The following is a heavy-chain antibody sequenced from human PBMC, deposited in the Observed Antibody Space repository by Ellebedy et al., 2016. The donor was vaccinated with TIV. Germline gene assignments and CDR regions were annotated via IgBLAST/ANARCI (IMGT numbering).Heavy chain of an antibody. V-gene: IGHV3-23*01. J-gene: IGHJ4*02. Sequence: PGGSLRLSCAASGFTLSSYTMNWVRQAPGKGLEWVSAISGSGGSTYYADSVKGRFTISRDNSKNTLYLQMNSLRAEDTAVYYCARGEETYGMGYFDYWGQGTLVTVSS. CDR1: GFTLSSYT. CDR3: ARGEETYGMGYFDY. D-gene: IGHD4-17*01. CDR2: ISGSGGST.